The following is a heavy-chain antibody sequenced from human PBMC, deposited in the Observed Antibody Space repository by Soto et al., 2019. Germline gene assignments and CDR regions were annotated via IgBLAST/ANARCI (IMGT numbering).Heavy chain of an antibody. CDR2: IKPDNGDT. V-gene: IGHV1-18*04. CDR1: GYPFSKYG. Sequence: QLQLVQSGAEVERPGASVRVSCKAYGYPFSKYGISWFRQAPGQGLEWMGWIKPDNGDTNYAQKFQGRVTMTTDTSSNTAYMELRSLRSVDTAVYYCATSYDSGFDPWGQGTLVSVSS. D-gene: IGHD5-12*01. J-gene: IGHJ5*02. CDR3: ATSYDSGFDP.